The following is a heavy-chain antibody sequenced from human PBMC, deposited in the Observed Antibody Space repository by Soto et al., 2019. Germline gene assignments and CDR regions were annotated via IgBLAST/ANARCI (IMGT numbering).Heavy chain of an antibody. CDR1: GDTFTFYS. CDR3: ASSYGSGYRAFDY. D-gene: IGHD3-10*01. Sequence: QVQLVQSGAEVKRPGSSVKVSCKASGDTFTFYSINWVRQAPGLGLEWMGRINPILSMSNYAQRFPGRVTMTADKSTSPAYMELSSLRSEDTAIYYGASSYGSGYRAFDYWGQGALVTVSS. V-gene: IGHV1-69*02. CDR2: INPILSMS. J-gene: IGHJ4*02.